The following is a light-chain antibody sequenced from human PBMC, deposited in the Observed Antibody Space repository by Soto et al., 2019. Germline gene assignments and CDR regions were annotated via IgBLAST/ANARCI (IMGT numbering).Light chain of an antibody. CDR3: QQRSNWSPYT. Sequence: EIVLTQSPATLSLSPGERATLSCRASQSVSSYLAWYQQKPGQAPRLLIYDASNTATGIPARFSGSGSGTAFTLTISSLAPEDFAVYYCQQRSNWSPYTFGQGTKLEIK. CDR2: DAS. CDR1: QSVSSY. J-gene: IGKJ2*01. V-gene: IGKV3-11*01.